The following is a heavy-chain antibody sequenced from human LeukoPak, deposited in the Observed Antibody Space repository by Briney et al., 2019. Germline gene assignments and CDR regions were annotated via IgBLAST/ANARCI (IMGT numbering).Heavy chain of an antibody. CDR2: IYSGGST. Sequence: GGSLRLSCAASGFTFNSYRMNWVRQAPGKGLEWVSVIYSGGSTYYADSVKGRFTISRHNSKNTLYLQMNSLRAEDTAVYYCASSSSAVHFDYWGQGTLVTISS. CDR1: GFTFNSYR. D-gene: IGHD2-2*01. CDR3: ASSSSAVHFDY. V-gene: IGHV3-53*04. J-gene: IGHJ4*02.